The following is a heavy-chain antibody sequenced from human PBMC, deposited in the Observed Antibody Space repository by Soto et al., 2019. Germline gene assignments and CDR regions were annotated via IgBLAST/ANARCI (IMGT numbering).Heavy chain of an antibody. CDR1: GFTFSSFW. V-gene: IGHV3-74*01. J-gene: IGHJ4*02. CDR3: ARDLHPCYFDY. CDR2: VNNDGSDT. Sequence: GGSLRLSCAASGFTFSSFWMHWVRQAPGKGLVWVSRVNNDGSDTAYADSVRGRFTISRDNAKNTLYLHVNSLRAEDTAVYYCARDLHPCYFDYWGQGTLVTVSS.